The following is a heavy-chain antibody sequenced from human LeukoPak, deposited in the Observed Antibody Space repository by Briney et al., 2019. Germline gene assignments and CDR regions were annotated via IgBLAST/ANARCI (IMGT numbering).Heavy chain of an antibody. CDR1: GYTFTNYG. V-gene: IGHV1-18*01. CDR2: TSTYNGNT. D-gene: IGHD2-21*02. J-gene: IGHJ5*02. Sequence: ASVKVSCKASGYTFTNYGINWVRQAPGQGLEWMGWTSTYNGNTNYAQTLQGRVTMTTDTSTSTAYMELRSLRFDDTAVYYCARDPRRDMGPTNWFDPWGQGTLVTVSS. CDR3: ARDPRRDMGPTNWFDP.